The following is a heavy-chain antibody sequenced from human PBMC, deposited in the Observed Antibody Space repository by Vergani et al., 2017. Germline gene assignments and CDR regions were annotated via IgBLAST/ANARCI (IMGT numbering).Heavy chain of an antibody. D-gene: IGHD1-1*01. CDR3: ARHTTYTDS. CDR1: EYSFVNYW. J-gene: IGHJ4*02. V-gene: IGHV5-51*01. CDR2: IYPADSDT. Sequence: EVELVQSGPEMRKPGDSLKISCKGSEYSFVNYWIGWVRQMPGKGLEWMGIIYPADSDTRYSPSFQGQVTISADKSNSTAFLQWDSLKASETDLYYCARHTTYTDSWGQGTLVTVSS.